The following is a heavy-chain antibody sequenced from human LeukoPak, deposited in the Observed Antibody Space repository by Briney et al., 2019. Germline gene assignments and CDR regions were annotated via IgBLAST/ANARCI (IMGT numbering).Heavy chain of an antibody. Sequence: SVKVSCKASGGTFSSYAISWVRQAPGQGLEWMGRIIPILGIANYAQKFQGRVTITADKSTSTAYMELSSLRSEDTAVYYCARDQAVAGTLWDYWGQGTLVTVPS. J-gene: IGHJ4*02. D-gene: IGHD6-19*01. CDR2: IIPILGIA. CDR3: ARDQAVAGTLWDY. V-gene: IGHV1-69*04. CDR1: GGTFSSYA.